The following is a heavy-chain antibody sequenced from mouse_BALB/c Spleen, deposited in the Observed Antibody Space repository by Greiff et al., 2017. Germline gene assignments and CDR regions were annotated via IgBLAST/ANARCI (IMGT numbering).Heavy chain of an antibody. J-gene: IGHJ1*01. V-gene: IGHV10-1*02. CDR3: VRRYFDV. CDR2: IRSKSNNYAT. Sequence: EVKVEESGGGLVQPKGSLKLSCAASGFTFNTYAMNWVRQAPGKGLEWVARIRSKSNNYATYYADSVKDRFTISRDDSQSMLYLQMNNLKTEDTAMYYCVRRYFDVWGAGTTVTVSS. CDR1: GFTFNTYA.